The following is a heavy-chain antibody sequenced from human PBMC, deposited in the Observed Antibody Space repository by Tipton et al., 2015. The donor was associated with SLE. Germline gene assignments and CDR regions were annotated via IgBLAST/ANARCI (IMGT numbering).Heavy chain of an antibody. CDR2: INHSGST. J-gene: IGHJ5*02. V-gene: IGHV4-34*01. Sequence: TLSLTCAVYGGSFSGYYWSWIRQPPGKGLEWIGEINHSGSTNYNPSLKSRVTISVDTSKNQFSLKLSSVTAADTAVYYCARRRNSGGFDPWGQGTLVTVSS. D-gene: IGHD4-17*01. CDR3: ARRRNSGGFDP. CDR1: GGSFSGYY.